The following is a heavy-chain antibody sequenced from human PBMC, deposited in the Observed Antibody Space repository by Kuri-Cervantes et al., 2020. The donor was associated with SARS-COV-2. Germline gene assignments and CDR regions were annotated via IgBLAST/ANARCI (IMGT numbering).Heavy chain of an antibody. Sequence: LRLSCTVSGDSISRGTFFCIWIRQPPGMGLEWIGYIYHSGKSYLHPSLNSRVTMLVDTSRNRFSLSLTSVTAADTAVYYCARHHSGGGFDWLLDYWGQGTLVTVSS. CDR3: ARHHSGGGFDWLLDY. CDR2: IYHSGKS. V-gene: IGHV4-30-2*01. D-gene: IGHD3-9*01. J-gene: IGHJ4*02. CDR1: GDSISRGTFF.